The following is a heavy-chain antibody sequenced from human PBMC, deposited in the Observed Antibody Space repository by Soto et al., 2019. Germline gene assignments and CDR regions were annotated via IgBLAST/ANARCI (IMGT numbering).Heavy chain of an antibody. CDR2: TYYRSKWYN. D-gene: IGHD4-17*01. Sequence: PSQTLSLTCVISGDSVSSNSAAWNWIRQSPSRGLEWLGRTYYRSKWYNDYAESVKSRTTINPETSKNQFSLQLNSVTPEDTAVYYCARERYGEYGRGTFDIWGQGTMVTVSS. CDR3: ARERYGEYGRGTFDI. V-gene: IGHV6-1*01. CDR1: GDSVSSNSAA. J-gene: IGHJ3*02.